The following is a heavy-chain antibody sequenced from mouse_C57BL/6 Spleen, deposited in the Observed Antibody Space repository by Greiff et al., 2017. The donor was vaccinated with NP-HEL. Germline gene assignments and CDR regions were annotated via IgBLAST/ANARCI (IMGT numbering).Heavy chain of an antibody. D-gene: IGHD1-1*01. CDR2: ISSGSSTI. CDR3: ARNIYYGSLYYYAMDY. Sequence: EVQRVESGGGLVKPGGSLKLSCAASGFTFSDYGMHWVRQAPEKGLEWVAYISSGSSTIYYADTVKGRFTISRDNAKNTLFLQMTSLRSEDTAMYYCARNIYYGSLYYYAMDYWGQGTSVTVSS. CDR1: GFTFSDYG. V-gene: IGHV5-17*01. J-gene: IGHJ4*01.